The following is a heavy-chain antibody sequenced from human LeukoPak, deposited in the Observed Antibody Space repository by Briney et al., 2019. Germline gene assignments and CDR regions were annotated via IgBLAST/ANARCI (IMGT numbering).Heavy chain of an antibody. D-gene: IGHD6-19*01. CDR1: GYTFTGYY. V-gene: IGHV1-2*02. J-gene: IGHJ3*02. Sequence: ASVKVSCKASGYTFTGYYMHWVRQAPGQGLERTGWINPNSGGTNYAQKFQGRVTMTRDTSISTAYMELSRLRSDDTAGYYCARDWGAVADDAFDIWGQGTMVTVSS. CDR3: ARDWGAVADDAFDI. CDR2: INPNSGGT.